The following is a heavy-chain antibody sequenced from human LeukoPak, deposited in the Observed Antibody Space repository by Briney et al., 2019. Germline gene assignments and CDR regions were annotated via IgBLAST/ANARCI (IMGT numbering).Heavy chain of an antibody. V-gene: IGHV3-11*01. CDR3: AKGAGSSGYYSRVDY. CDR2: ISSSGSTI. Sequence: GGSLRLSCAASGFTFTDYYMSWIRQAPGKGLEWLSYISSSGSTIYYADSVKGRFTISRDNAKNSLYLQMNSLRAEDTALYYCAKGAGSSGYYSRVDYWGQGTLVTVSS. CDR1: GFTFTDYY. D-gene: IGHD3-22*01. J-gene: IGHJ4*02.